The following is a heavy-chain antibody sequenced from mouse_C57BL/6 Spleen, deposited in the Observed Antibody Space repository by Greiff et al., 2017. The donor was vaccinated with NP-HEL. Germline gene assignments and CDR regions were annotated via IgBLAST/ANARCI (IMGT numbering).Heavy chain of an antibody. Sequence: VQLQQSGPELVKPGASVKISCKASGYSFTSYYIHWVKQRPGQGLEWIGWIYPGSGNTKYNEKFKGKATLTADTSSSTAYMQLSSLTSEDSAVYYCARGAYDYDVYYAMDYWGQGTSVTVSS. V-gene: IGHV1-66*01. J-gene: IGHJ4*01. CDR1: GYSFTSYY. CDR2: IYPGSGNT. D-gene: IGHD2-4*01. CDR3: ARGAYDYDVYYAMDY.